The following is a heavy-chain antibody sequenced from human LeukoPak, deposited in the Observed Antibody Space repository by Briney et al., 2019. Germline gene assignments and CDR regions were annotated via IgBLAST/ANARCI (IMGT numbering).Heavy chain of an antibody. CDR1: GFTFSSSW. CDR2: IKEDGTEK. V-gene: IGHV3-7*03. D-gene: IGHD2-2*01. CDR3: ARVVPAASDYGDLSYFDY. Sequence: GGSLRLSCAASGFTFSSSWMNWVRQSPGKGLEWVANIKEDGTEKYYVDSVKGRFTIFRDNAKNSLYLQMNSLRAEDTAVYYCARVVPAASDYGDLSYFDYWGQGTLVTVSS. J-gene: IGHJ4*02.